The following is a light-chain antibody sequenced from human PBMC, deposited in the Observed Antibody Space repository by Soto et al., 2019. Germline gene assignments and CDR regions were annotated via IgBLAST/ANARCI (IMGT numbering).Light chain of an antibody. CDR3: QQYNNWPGT. V-gene: IGKV3-15*01. CDR1: PSVSSN. J-gene: IGKJ1*01. Sequence: EIVMTQSPATLSVSPWERATLSCRASPSVSSNLAWYQQKPGQAPRLLIYGASTRATGIPARFSGSGSGTDFTLTISSLQSEDFAVYYCQQYNNWPGTFGQGTKVEIK. CDR2: GAS.